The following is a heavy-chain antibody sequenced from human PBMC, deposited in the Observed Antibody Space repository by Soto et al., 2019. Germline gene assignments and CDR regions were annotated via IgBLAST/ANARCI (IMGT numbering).Heavy chain of an antibody. CDR3: ARGIVATISYYYGMDV. CDR2: IIPIFGTA. V-gene: IGHV1-69*01. J-gene: IGHJ6*02. Sequence: QVQLVQSGAEVKKPGSSVKVSCKASGGPFSSYAISWVRQAPGQGLAWMGGIIPIFGTANYAQKFQDRVTITADASTSTAYMELSSLRSEDTAVYYCARGIVATISYYYGMDVWGQGTTVTVSS. CDR1: GGPFSSYA. D-gene: IGHD5-12*01.